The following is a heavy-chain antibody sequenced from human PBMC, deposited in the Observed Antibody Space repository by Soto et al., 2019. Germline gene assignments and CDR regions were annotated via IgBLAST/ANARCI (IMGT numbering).Heavy chain of an antibody. V-gene: IGHV1-69*02. Sequence: ASVKVSCKASGGTFSSYTISWVRQAPGQGLEWMGRIIPILGIANYAQKFQGRVTITADKSTSTAYMELSSLRSEDTAVYYCVARDNYDSPHYWGQGTLVTVSS. CDR2: IIPILGIA. J-gene: IGHJ4*02. CDR1: GGTFSSYT. CDR3: VARDNYDSPHY. D-gene: IGHD3-3*01.